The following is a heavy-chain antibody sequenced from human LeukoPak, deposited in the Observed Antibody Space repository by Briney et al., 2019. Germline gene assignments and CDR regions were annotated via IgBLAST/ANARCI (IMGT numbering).Heavy chain of an antibody. J-gene: IGHJ5*02. CDR2: IIPIFGTA. CDR3: ARNLHWLERLGWFDP. D-gene: IGHD1-1*01. Sequence: GASVKVSCKASGGTFSSYAISWVRQAPGQGLEWMGGIIPIFGTANYAQKFQGRVTITTDESTSTAYMELSSLRSEDTAVYYCARNLHWLERLGWFDPWGQETLVTVSS. V-gene: IGHV1-69*05. CDR1: GGTFSSYA.